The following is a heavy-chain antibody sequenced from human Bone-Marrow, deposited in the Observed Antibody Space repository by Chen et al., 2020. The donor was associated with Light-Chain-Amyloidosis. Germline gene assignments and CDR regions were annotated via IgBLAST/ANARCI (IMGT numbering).Heavy chain of an antibody. V-gene: IGHV5-51*01. J-gene: IGHJ4*02. D-gene: IGHD5-12*01. CDR1: GYTFPNYW. Sequence: EVQLEQSGPEVKKPGESLKISCKGSGYTFPNYWIGWVRQMPRKGLEWMGVIYPDDSDARYSPSFEGKVTISADKSITTAYLQWRSLKASDTAMYYCARRRDGYNFDYWGQGTLVTVSS. CDR3: ARRRDGYNFDY. CDR2: IYPDDSDA.